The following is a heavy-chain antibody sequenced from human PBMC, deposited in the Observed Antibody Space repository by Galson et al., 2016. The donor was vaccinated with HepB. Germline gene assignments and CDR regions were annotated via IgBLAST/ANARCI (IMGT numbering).Heavy chain of an antibody. D-gene: IGHD6-13*01. V-gene: IGHV3-21*01. CDR3: ARVREQQLLGAFDI. CDR2: VSSGSSYI. Sequence: SLRLSCATSGFTFTRYNMNWVRQAPGKGLEWASSVSSGSSYIYYADSVKGRFTISRDNVKKSLYLQMNSLRPEDTAVYYCARVREQQLLGAFDIWGQGTMVTVSS. CDR1: GFTFTRYN. J-gene: IGHJ3*02.